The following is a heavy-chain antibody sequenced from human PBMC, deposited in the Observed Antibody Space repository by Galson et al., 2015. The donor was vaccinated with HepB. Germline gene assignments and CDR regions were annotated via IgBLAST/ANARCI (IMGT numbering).Heavy chain of an antibody. CDR1: GFTFSSYG. V-gene: IGHV3-33*06. CDR3: AKSDRLITMGAFDI. J-gene: IGHJ3*02. D-gene: IGHD3-10*01. CDR2: IWYDGSNK. Sequence: SLRLSCAASGFTFSSYGMHWVRQAPGKGLEWVAVIWYDGSNKYYADSVKGRFTISRDNSKNTLYLQMNSLRAEDTAVYYCAKSDRLITMGAFDIWGQGTMVTVSS.